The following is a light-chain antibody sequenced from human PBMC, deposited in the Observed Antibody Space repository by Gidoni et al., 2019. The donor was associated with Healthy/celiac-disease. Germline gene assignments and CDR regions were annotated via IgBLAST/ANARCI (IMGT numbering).Light chain of an antibody. J-gene: IGKJ4*01. CDR2: GAS. CDR1: QSVSSN. Sequence: PATLSVSPGERATLSCRASQSVSSNLAWYQQKPGQAPRLLIYGASTRATGIPARFSGSGSGTEFTLTISSLQSEDFAVYYCQQYNNWPLTFGGGTKVEIK. V-gene: IGKV3-15*01. CDR3: QQYNNWPLT.